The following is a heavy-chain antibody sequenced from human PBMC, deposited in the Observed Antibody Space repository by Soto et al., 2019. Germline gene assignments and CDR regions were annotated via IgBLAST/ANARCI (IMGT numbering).Heavy chain of an antibody. D-gene: IGHD3-10*01. Sequence: PSETLSLTCAVSGYSISSDYYWGWIRQPPGKGLEWIGNIYHSGSTYYNPSPKSRVTISVDMSKNQFSLKLSSVTAADTAVYYCARSNHYGSGNYCFNWFDPWGQGTLVTVSS. CDR3: ARSNHYGSGNYCFNWFDP. J-gene: IGHJ5*02. CDR2: IYHSGST. CDR1: GYSISSDYY. V-gene: IGHV4-38-2*01.